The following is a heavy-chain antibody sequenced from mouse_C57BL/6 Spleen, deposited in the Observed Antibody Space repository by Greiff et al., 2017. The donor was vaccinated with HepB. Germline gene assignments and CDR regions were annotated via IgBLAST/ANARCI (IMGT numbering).Heavy chain of an antibody. CDR3: AKGLWDYDRVFAY. D-gene: IGHD2-4*01. J-gene: IGHJ3*01. CDR2: IDPSDSYT. Sequence: QVQLQQSGAELVMPGASVKLSCKASGYTFTSYWMHWVKQRPGQGLEWIGEIDPSDSYTNYNQKFKGKSTLTVDKSSSPAYMQLSSLTSEDSAVYYCAKGLWDYDRVFAYWGQGTLVTVSA. CDR1: GYTFTSYW. V-gene: IGHV1-69*01.